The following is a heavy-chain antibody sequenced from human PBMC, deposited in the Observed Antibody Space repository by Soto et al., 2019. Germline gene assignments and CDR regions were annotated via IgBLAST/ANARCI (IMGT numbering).Heavy chain of an antibody. J-gene: IGHJ3*02. V-gene: IGHV3-15*01. CDR1: GFTFSNAW. Sequence: GGSLRLSCAASGFTFSNAWMSWVRQAPGKGLEWVGRIKSKTDGGTTDYAAPVKGRFTISRDDSKNTLYLQMNSLKTEDTAVYYCTTDKRDELRFLEWFLDAFDIWGQGTMVTVSS. CDR3: TTDKRDELRFLEWFLDAFDI. CDR2: IKSKTDGGTT. D-gene: IGHD3-3*01.